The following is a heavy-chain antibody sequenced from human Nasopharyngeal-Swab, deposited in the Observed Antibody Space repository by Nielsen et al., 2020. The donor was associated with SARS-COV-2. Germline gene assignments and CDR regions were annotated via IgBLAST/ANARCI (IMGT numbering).Heavy chain of an antibody. CDR1: GFAFSNYA. J-gene: IGHJ4*02. CDR2: ISFGGTST. CDR3: AKVGGGVGY. Sequence: GESLKISCAASGFAFSNYAISWVRQAPGKGLEWVSGISFGGTSTFYADSVKGRFIISRDNSKNRLYLQMNSLRAEDTALYYCAKVGGGVGYWGLGTLLTFSS. V-gene: IGHV3-23*01. D-gene: IGHD3-16*01.